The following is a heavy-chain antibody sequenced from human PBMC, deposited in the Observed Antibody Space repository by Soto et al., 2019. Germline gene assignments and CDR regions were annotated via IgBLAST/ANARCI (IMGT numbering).Heavy chain of an antibody. CDR3: AKCIQVNWKYDAFHI. V-gene: IGHV3-23*01. D-gene: IGHD1-7*01. J-gene: IGHJ3*02. CDR2: ITANEGTT. CDR1: GFPFNSYS. Sequence: GSLRLSCAASGFPFNSYSMSWVRQAPGKGLEWVSHITANEGTTYYADSVKGRFTTSRDSSRNTLYLQMNSLRAEDTALYYCAKCIQVNWKYDAFHIWGLGTMVTVSS.